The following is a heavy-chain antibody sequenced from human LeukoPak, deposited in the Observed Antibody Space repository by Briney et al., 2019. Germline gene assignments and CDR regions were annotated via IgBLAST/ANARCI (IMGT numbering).Heavy chain of an antibody. CDR2: ISSSSSYI. CDR3: ARERKGYYDILTGPSDV. CDR1: GFTFRSYS. V-gene: IGHV3-21*01. J-gene: IGHJ6*04. Sequence: GGSLRLSCAASGFTFRSYSMNWVRQAPGKGLEWVSSISSSSSYIYYADSVKGRFTISRDNAKNSLYLQMNSLRAEDTAVYYCARERKGYYDILTGPSDVWGKGTTVTVSS. D-gene: IGHD3-9*01.